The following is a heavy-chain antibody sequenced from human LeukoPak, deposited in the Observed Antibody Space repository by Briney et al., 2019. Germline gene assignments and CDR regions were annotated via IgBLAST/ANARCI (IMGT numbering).Heavy chain of an antibody. V-gene: IGHV3-23*01. D-gene: IGHD2-2*01. Sequence: GGSLRLSCAASGFTFSSYGMSWVRQAPGKGLEWVSAISGSGGSTYCADSVKGRFTISRDNSKNTLYLQMNSLRAEDTAVYYCAKGGCSSTSCYRGNWFDPWGQGTLVTVSS. J-gene: IGHJ5*02. CDR2: ISGSGGST. CDR3: AKGGCSSTSCYRGNWFDP. CDR1: GFTFSSYG.